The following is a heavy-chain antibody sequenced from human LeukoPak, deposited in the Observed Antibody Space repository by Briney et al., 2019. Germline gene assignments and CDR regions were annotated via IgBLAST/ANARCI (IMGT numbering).Heavy chain of an antibody. J-gene: IGHJ5*02. D-gene: IGHD2-2*01. V-gene: IGHV4-38-2*02. CDR1: GYSISSGYY. CDR2: IYHSGST. Sequence: SETLSLTCTVSGYSISSGYYWGWIRQPPGKGLEWIGSIYHSGSTYYNPSLKSRVTISVDTSKNQFSLKLSSVTAADTAVYYCARDRECSSTTCYGWFDPWGQGTLVTVSS. CDR3: ARDRECSSTTCYGWFDP.